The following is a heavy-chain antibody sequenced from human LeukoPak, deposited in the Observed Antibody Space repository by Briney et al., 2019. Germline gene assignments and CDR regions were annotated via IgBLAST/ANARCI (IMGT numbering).Heavy chain of an antibody. CDR1: GFTFDDYA. J-gene: IGHJ4*02. CDR3: AKDMGLYDSSGYFNY. D-gene: IGHD3-22*01. CDR2: ISWNSGSI. V-gene: IGHV3-9*01. Sequence: GGSLRLSCAASGFTFDDYAMHWVRQAPGKGLEWVSGISWNSGSIGYADSVKGRFTISRDNAKNSLYLQMNSLRAEDTALYYCAKDMGLYDSSGYFNYWGQGTLVTVSS.